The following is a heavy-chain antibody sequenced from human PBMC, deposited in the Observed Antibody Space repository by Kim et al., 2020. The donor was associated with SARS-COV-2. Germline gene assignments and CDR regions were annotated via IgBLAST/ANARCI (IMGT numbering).Heavy chain of an antibody. CDR3: AKDKKWELLSNYFDY. CDR2: ISYDGSNK. Sequence: GGSLRLSCAASGFTFSSYGMHWVRQAPGKGLEWVAVISYDGSNKYYADSVKGRFTISRDNSKNTLYLQMNSLRAEDTAVYYCAKDKKWELLSNYFDYWG. J-gene: IGHJ4*01. D-gene: IGHD1-26*01. CDR1: GFTFSSYG. V-gene: IGHV3-30*18.